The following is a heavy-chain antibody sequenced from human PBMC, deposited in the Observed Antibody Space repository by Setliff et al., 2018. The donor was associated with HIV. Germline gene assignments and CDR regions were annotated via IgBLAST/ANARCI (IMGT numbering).Heavy chain of an antibody. CDR3: ARGRGPMGGDAFDI. J-gene: IGHJ3*02. CDR1: GGSLNTNH. D-gene: IGHD3-10*01. V-gene: IGHV4-34*01. Sequence: SETLSLTCAVYGGSLNTNHWSWIRQSPVKGLEWIGEINDSGSINYTPSLKSRITISADASKNQFSLKMTSMIAADTAMFYYARGRGPMGGDAFDIWGQGTMVTVSS. CDR2: INDSGSI.